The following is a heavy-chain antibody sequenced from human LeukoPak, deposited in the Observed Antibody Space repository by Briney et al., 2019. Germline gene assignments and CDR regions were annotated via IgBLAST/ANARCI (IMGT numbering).Heavy chain of an antibody. Sequence: GGSLRLSCAASGFTFSSYGMHWVRQAPGKGVEGVAVISYDGSNKYYADSVKGRFTISRDNSKNTLYLQMNSLRAEDTAVYYCAKGPRAVADLGIRPYYFDYWGQGTLVTVSS. CDR1: GFTFSSYG. D-gene: IGHD6-19*01. CDR2: ISYDGSNK. CDR3: AKGPRAVADLGIRPYYFDY. J-gene: IGHJ4*02. V-gene: IGHV3-30*18.